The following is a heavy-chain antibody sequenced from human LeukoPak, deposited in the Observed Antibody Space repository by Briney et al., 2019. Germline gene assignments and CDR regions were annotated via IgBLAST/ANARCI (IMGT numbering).Heavy chain of an antibody. Sequence: SETLSLTCVVSGGFISSGGYYWGWIRHPPEKGLEWIGSVHHSGISYYNTSLKSRVTISVDKSKNQFSLELTSVTAADTAVYYCARNPPNYYDSSGRMGAFDVWGQGTMVTVSS. V-gene: IGHV4-39*01. CDR1: GGFISSGGYY. CDR3: ARNPPNYYDSSGRMGAFDV. CDR2: VHHSGIS. J-gene: IGHJ3*01. D-gene: IGHD3-22*01.